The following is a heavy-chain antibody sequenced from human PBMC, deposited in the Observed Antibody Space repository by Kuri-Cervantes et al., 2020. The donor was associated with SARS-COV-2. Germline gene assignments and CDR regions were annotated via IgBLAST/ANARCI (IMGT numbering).Heavy chain of an antibody. D-gene: IGHD6-19*01. V-gene: IGHV3-23*01. CDR2: ISGSGGST. CDR1: GFTFSSYA. Sequence: GESLKISCAASGFTFSSYAMSWVRQAPGKGLEWVSAISGSGGSTYYADSVKGRFTISRDNSKNTLYPQMNSLRAEDTAVYYCAKGDSSGWYIFDYWGQGTLVTVSS. CDR3: AKGDSSGWYIFDY. J-gene: IGHJ4*02.